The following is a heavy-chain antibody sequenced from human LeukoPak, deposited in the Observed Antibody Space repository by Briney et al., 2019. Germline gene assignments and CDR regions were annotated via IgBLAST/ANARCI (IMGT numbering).Heavy chain of an antibody. CDR3: ARDTGVSSGYPLGIDY. J-gene: IGHJ4*02. CDR1: GYTFTSYY. CDR2: INPSGGST. D-gene: IGHD3-22*01. Sequence: ASVKVSCKASGYTFTSYYMHWVRQAPGQGLEWMGIINPSGGSTSYAQKFQGRVTMTRDMPTSTVYMELSSLRSEDTAVYYCARDTGVSSGYPLGIDYWGQGTLVTVSS. V-gene: IGHV1-46*01.